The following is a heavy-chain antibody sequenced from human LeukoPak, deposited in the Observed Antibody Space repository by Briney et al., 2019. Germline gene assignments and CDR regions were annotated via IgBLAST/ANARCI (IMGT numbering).Heavy chain of an antibody. D-gene: IGHD1-1*01. J-gene: IGHJ4*02. CDR2: IYHNGST. V-gene: IGHV4-38-2*02. CDR1: GYSITSGYY. Sequence: SETLSLTCSVSGYSITSGYYWGWIRQPPGKGLEWIGTIYHNGSTSYNPSLKSRVTISVDTSRNQFSLRLNSVIAADTAIYYCAKITTLDYWGQGTLVTVSS. CDR3: AKITTLDY.